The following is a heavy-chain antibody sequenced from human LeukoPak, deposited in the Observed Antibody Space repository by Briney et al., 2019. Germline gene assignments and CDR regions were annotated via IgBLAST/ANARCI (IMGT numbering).Heavy chain of an antibody. J-gene: IGHJ4*02. V-gene: IGHV4-34*01. D-gene: IGHD5-18*01. CDR1: GGSFSGYY. CDR3: ASSGYSYGY. Sequence: PSETLSLTCAVYGGSFSGYYWSWIRQPPGKGLEWIGEINHSGSTNYNPSLKSRVTISVDTSKNQFSLKLSSVTAADTAVYYCASSGYSYGYWGQGTLVIVSS. CDR2: INHSGST.